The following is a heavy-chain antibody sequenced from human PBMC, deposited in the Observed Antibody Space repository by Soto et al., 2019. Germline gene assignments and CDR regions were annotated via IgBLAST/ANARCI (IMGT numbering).Heavy chain of an antibody. D-gene: IGHD3-16*01. Sequence: SVKVSCKASGGTFSSYTISWVRQAPGQGLEWMGRIIPILGIANYAQKFQGRVTITADKSTSTAYMELSSLRSEDTAVYYCARFGIDYIGNWFDPWGQGTLVTVSS. V-gene: IGHV1-69*02. CDR2: IIPILGIA. J-gene: IGHJ5*02. CDR3: ARFGIDYIGNWFDP. CDR1: GGTFSSYT.